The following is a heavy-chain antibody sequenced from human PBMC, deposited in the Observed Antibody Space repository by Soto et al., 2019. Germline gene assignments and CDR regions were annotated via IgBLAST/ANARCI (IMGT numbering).Heavy chain of an antibody. V-gene: IGHV3-21*01. J-gene: IGHJ6*02. CDR2: ISSSSSYI. CDR3: ARGREPSRTNFWSGYYTYYYYGMDV. CDR1: GFTFSSYS. D-gene: IGHD3-3*01. Sequence: GGSLRLSCAASGFTFSSYSMSWVRQAPGKGLEWVSSISSSSSYIYYADSVKGRFTISRDNAKNSLYLQMNSLRAEDTAVYYCARGREPSRTNFWSGYYTYYYYGMDVWGQGTTVTVSS.